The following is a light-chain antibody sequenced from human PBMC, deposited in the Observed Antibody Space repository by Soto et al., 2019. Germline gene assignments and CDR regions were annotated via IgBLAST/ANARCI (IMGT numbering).Light chain of an antibody. Sequence: IQLTQSPSSLSASVGDRVTVTCRASQDINKFLAGFQQKPGKAPNLLIFSASTLQSAVPSRFSGGGSGTDFTLTIDSLQPEDFATYYWQQLKTYPYTFGQGTKLEIK. CDR1: QDINKF. J-gene: IGKJ2*01. V-gene: IGKV1-9*01. CDR2: SAS. CDR3: QQLKTYPYT.